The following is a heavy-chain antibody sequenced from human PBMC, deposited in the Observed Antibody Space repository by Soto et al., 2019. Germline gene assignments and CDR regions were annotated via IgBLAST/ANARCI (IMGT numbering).Heavy chain of an antibody. D-gene: IGHD2-8*01. CDR3: TTDDVDPKRTQMVYAIRYYYYGMDV. J-gene: IGHJ6*02. CDR1: GYSFTSYW. V-gene: IGHV5-51*01. CDR2: IYPGDSDT. Sequence: PGESLKISCKGSGYSFTSYWIGWVRQMPGKGLEWMGIIYPGDSDTRYSPSFQGQVTISADKSISTAYLQWSSLKASDTAVYYCTTDDVDPKRTQMVYAIRYYYYGMDVWGQGTTVTVSS.